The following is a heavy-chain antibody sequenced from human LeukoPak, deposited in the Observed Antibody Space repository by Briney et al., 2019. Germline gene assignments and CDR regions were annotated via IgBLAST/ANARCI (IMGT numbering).Heavy chain of an antibody. J-gene: IGHJ4*02. CDR3: ARDFRTYYDFWSGLGGFDY. V-gene: IGHV3-30-3*01. CDR2: ISYDGSNK. CDR1: GFTFSSYA. D-gene: IGHD3-3*01. Sequence: PGGSLRLSCAASGFTFSSYAMHWVRQAPGKGLEWVAVISYDGSNKYYADPVKGRFTILRDNSKNTLYLQMNSLRAEDTAVYYCARDFRTYYDFWSGLGGFDYWGQGTLVTVSS.